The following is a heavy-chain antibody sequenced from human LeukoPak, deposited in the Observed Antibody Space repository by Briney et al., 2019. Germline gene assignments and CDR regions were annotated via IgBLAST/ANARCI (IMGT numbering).Heavy chain of an antibody. V-gene: IGHV3-23*01. Sequence: GGSLRLSCAASGFTFSSYAMSWVRQAPGKGLEWVSAISGSGGSTYYADSVRGRFTISRDNSKNTVYLHVSSLRAEDTALYFCAKDNSDYFDYWGQGTLITVSS. CDR1: GFTFSSYA. CDR3: AKDNSDYFDY. D-gene: IGHD4-23*01. J-gene: IGHJ4*02. CDR2: ISGSGGST.